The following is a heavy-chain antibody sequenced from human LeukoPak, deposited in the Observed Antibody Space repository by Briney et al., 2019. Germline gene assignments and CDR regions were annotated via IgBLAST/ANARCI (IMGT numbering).Heavy chain of an antibody. J-gene: IGHJ5*02. CDR2: INDSGDST. CDR1: GFTFSSYA. V-gene: IGHV3-23*01. Sequence: GGSLRLSCAASGFTFSSYAMSWVRQAPGKGLEWVSSINDSGDSTYYADSVKGRFTISRDNSKNTLYLLMYNLRAEDTAIFYCATAYCSSTSCPTWGQGTLVTVSS. D-gene: IGHD2-2*01. CDR3: ATAYCSSTSCPT.